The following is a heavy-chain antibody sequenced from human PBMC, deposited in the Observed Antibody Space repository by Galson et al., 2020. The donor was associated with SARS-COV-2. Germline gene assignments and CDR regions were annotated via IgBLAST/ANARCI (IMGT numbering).Heavy chain of an antibody. CDR1: GGSISSSSYY. CDR2: IYYSGST. J-gene: IGHJ4*02. D-gene: IGHD3-22*01. V-gene: IGHV4-39*01. Sequence: SQTLSLTCPVSGGSISSSSYYWGWIRQPPGKGLAWIGSIYYSGSTYYNPSLKSRVTISLDTSKNQFSLKLSSVTAADTAVYYCARHGPDGRGYYQFDYWSQGTLVTVAS. CDR3: ARHGPDGRGYYQFDY.